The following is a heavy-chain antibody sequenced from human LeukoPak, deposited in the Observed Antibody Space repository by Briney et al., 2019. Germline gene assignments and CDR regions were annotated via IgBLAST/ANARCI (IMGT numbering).Heavy chain of an antibody. CDR1: GGSISSYY. Sequence: SETLSLTCTVSGGSISSYYWSWIRQPAGKGLEWIGRIYTSGSTNYNPSLKSRVSMSVDTSKNQFSLKLTSVTVADTAVYYCAGSVDTALVGVYWGQGTLVTVSS. D-gene: IGHD5-18*01. V-gene: IGHV4-4*07. CDR2: IYTSGST. CDR3: AGSVDTALVGVY. J-gene: IGHJ4*02.